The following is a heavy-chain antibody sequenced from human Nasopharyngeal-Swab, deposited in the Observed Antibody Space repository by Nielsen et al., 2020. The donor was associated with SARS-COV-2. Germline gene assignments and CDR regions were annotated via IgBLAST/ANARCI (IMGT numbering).Heavy chain of an antibody. Sequence: SETLSLTCAVYGGSFSGYYWSWIRQPPGKGLEWIGEINHSGSTNYNPSLKSRVTISVDTSKNQFSLKLSSVTAADTAVYYCARDRQLAAAGTGRGGYFQHWGQGTLVTVSS. J-gene: IGHJ1*01. CDR2: INHSGST. CDR3: ARDRQLAAAGTGRGGYFQH. D-gene: IGHD6-13*01. V-gene: IGHV4-34*01. CDR1: GGSFSGYY.